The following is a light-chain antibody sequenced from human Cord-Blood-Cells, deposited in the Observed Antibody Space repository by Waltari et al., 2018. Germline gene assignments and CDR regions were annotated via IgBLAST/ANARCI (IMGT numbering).Light chain of an antibody. Sequence: QSALTQPASVAGSPGQSITISCTGTSSDVGGYNYVSWYQQHLGKVPNLMIYDVSKRPSGVSNRFSGSKSGNTASLTISGLQAEDEADYYCRSYTSSSTLVFGGGTKLTVL. CDR1: SSDVGGYNY. CDR3: RSYTSSSTLV. J-gene: IGLJ3*02. V-gene: IGLV2-14*01. CDR2: DVS.